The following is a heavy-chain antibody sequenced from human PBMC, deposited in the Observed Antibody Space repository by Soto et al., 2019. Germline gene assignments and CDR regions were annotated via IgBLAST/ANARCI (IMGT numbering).Heavy chain of an antibody. CDR2: MSYAGTDK. V-gene: IGHV3-30*18. CDR1: GFTFSDYG. D-gene: IGHD6-6*01. J-gene: IGHJ4*02. CDR3: AKEMYPRTVLDSSSPWGDY. Sequence: QVQLVESGGGVVQPGRSLRLSCAVSGFTFSDYGMHWVRQAPGKGLEWVAVMSYAGTDKYYADSVKGRFTISRDLSGNTLFLQMNSLRLEDTAVYFCAKEMYPRTVLDSSSPWGDYWGQGTLVTVSS.